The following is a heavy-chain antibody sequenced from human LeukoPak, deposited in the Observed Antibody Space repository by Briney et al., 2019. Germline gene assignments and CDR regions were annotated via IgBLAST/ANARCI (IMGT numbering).Heavy chain of an antibody. Sequence: SETLSLTCTVSGGSISSYYWSWIRQPPGKGLEWIGYIYYSGSTNYNPSLKSRVTISVDTFKNQFSLKLSSVTAADTAVYYCARIPCSGGSCYSYYFDYWGQGTLVTVSS. CDR1: GGSISSYY. V-gene: IGHV4-59*01. CDR3: ARIPCSGGSCYSYYFDY. CDR2: IYYSGST. D-gene: IGHD2-15*01. J-gene: IGHJ4*02.